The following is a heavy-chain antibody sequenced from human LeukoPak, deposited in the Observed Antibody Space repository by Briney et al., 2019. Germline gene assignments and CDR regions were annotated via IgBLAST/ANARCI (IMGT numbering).Heavy chain of an antibody. Sequence: TGGSLRLSCAASGFTFSSYGMHWVRQAPGKGLEWVAFIRYDGSNKYYADSVKGRFTISRDNSKNTLYLQMNSLRAEDTAVYYCARDGIAVAGTYYYGMDVWGQGTTVTVSS. CDR1: GFTFSSYG. V-gene: IGHV3-30*02. D-gene: IGHD6-19*01. CDR2: IRYDGSNK. CDR3: ARDGIAVAGTYYYGMDV. J-gene: IGHJ6*02.